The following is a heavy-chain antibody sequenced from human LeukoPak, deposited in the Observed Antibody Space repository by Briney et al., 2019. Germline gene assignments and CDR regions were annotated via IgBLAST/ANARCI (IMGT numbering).Heavy chain of an antibody. CDR3: ARSTYDYVWGSYRTRNFDY. V-gene: IGHV4-31*03. D-gene: IGHD3-16*01. CDR1: GGSISSGGYY. J-gene: IGHJ4*02. CDR2: IYYSGGT. Sequence: TSETLSLTCTVSGGSISSGGYYWSWIRQHPGKGLEWIGYIYYSGGTYYNPSLKSRVTISVDTSKNQFSLKLSSVTAADTAVYYCARSTYDYVWGSYRTRNFDYWGQGTLVTVSS.